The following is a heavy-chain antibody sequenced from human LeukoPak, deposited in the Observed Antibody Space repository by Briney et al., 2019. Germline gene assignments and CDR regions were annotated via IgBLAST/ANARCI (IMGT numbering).Heavy chain of an antibody. CDR1: GFTFSSYG. J-gene: IGHJ3*02. D-gene: IGHD6-13*01. CDR3: AKVLRTPGIAAAGHDAFDI. Sequence: GGSLRLSCAASGFTFSSYGMSWVRQAPGKGLEWVAVISYDGSNKYYADSVKGRFTISRDNSKNSLYLQMNSLRAEDTAVYYCAKVLRTPGIAAAGHDAFDIWGQGTMVTVSS. V-gene: IGHV3-30*18. CDR2: ISYDGSNK.